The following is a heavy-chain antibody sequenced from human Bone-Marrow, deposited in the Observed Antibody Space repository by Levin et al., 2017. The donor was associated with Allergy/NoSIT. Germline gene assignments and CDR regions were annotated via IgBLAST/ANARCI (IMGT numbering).Heavy chain of an antibody. V-gene: IGHV1-3*01. CDR3: ARARGFSGYDI. CDR2: IHGGNGDT. D-gene: IGHD5-12*01. Sequence: ASVKVSCMASGYTFSSYSFHWVRQAPGQGLEWMGWIHGGNGDTKYSQKFQGRVTITSDTSASPAFMELSSLRSEDTAVYYCARARGFSGYDIWGQGTLLTVSS. CDR1: GYTFSSYS. J-gene: IGHJ4*02.